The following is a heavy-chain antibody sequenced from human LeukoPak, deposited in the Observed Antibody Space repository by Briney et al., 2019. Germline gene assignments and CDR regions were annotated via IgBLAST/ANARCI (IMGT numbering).Heavy chain of an antibody. J-gene: IGHJ6*04. V-gene: IGHV3-7*01. CDR2: IKKDGSEK. D-gene: IGHD3-10*02. CDR3: AELGITMIGGV. CDR1: GFTFSNYW. Sequence: GGSLRLSCAASGFTFSNYWMSWVRQAPGKGLEWVANIKKDGSEKYYVDSVKGRFTISRDNAKNSLYLQMNSLRAEDTAVYYCAELGITMIGGVWGKGTTVTISS.